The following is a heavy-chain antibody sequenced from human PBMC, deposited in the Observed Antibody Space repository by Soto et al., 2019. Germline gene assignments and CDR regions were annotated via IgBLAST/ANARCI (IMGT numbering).Heavy chain of an antibody. CDR3: ARSQGSSTSLEIYYYYYYGMDV. CDR1: GGTFSSYA. J-gene: IGHJ6*02. CDR2: IIPISGTA. D-gene: IGHD2-2*01. V-gene: IGHV1-69*01. Sequence: QVQLVQSGAEVKKPGSSVKVSCKASGGTFSSYAISWVRQAPGQGLEWMGGIIPISGTANYAQKFQSRVTITADESTSTAYMDLSSLRSEDTAVYYCARSQGSSTSLEIYYYYYYGMDVCGQGTTVTVSS.